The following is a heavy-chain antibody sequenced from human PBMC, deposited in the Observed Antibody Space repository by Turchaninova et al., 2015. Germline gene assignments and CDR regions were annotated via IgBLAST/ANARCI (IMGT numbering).Heavy chain of an antibody. CDR2: IIPIFGTP. V-gene: IGHV1-69*01. D-gene: IGHD2-8*01. CDR3: ARQGCMLYRRDAFDI. Sequence: VQLVQSGAEVKNPGSSVKVSCKASGRTFSSYAIRWVRQAPGQGLVWVGGIIPIFGTPNYAQKFQGRVTMTADESTSTVYMELSSLRSEDTAVYYCARQGCMLYRRDAFDIWGQGTMVTLSS. CDR1: GRTFSSYA. J-gene: IGHJ3*02.